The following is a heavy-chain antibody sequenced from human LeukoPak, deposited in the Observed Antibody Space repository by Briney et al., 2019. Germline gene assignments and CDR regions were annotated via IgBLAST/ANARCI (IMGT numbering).Heavy chain of an antibody. CDR2: IGGSGDNT. V-gene: IGHV3-23*01. D-gene: IGHD4-17*01. Sequence: GGSLRLSCAASGFTFSSYATSWVRQAPGKGLEWVSSIGGSGDNTFYADSVKDRFTISRDNSKNTLFLQMNSLRAEDTAVYCAKGRGTTVTSAANYWGQGTLVTVSS. CDR3: AKGRGTTVTSAANY. CDR1: GFTFSSYA. J-gene: IGHJ4*02.